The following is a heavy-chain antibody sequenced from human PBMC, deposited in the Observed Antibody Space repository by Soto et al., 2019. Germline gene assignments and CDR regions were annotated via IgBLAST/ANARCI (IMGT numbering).Heavy chain of an antibody. Sequence: SETLSLTCTVSGGSISSGDYYWSWIRQPPGKGLEWIGYIYYSGSTNYNPSLKSRVTISVDTSKNQFSLKLSSVTAADTAVYYCARDAALGSGSDAVNYYYYGMDVWGQGTTVTVS. V-gene: IGHV4-61*08. CDR3: ARDAALGSGSDAVNYYYYGMDV. CDR1: GGSISSGDYY. CDR2: IYYSGST. J-gene: IGHJ6*02. D-gene: IGHD3-10*01.